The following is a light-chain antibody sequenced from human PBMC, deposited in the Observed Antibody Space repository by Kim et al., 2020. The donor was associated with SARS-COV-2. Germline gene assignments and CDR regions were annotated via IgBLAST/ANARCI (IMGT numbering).Light chain of an antibody. CDR2: GKY. Sequence: ALGQTVRLTCQGDSLRNYYATWYQQKPGQAPVLVIYGKYNRPSGIPDRFSGSSSGNTASLTITGAQAEDEADYYCNSRDSSGNHWVFGGGTKLTVL. CDR3: NSRDSSGNHWV. V-gene: IGLV3-19*01. J-gene: IGLJ3*02. CDR1: SLRNYY.